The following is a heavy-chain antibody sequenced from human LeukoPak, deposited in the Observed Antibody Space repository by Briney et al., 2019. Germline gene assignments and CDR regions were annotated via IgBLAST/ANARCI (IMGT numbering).Heavy chain of an antibody. CDR1: GFTFSSYG. CDR2: IWYDGSNK. V-gene: IGHV3-33*06. CDR3: AKDRILVGATTWFDY. J-gene: IGHJ4*02. Sequence: GGSLRLSCAASGFTFSSYGMHWVRQAPGKGLEWVAVIWYDGSNKYYADSVKGRFTISRDNSKNTLYLQMNSLRAEDTAVYYCAKDRILVGATTWFDYWGQGTLVTVSS. D-gene: IGHD1-26*01.